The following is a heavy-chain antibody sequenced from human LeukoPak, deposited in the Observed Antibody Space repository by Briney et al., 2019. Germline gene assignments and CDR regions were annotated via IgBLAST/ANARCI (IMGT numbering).Heavy chain of an antibody. CDR2: IKQDGSKK. J-gene: IGHJ4*02. D-gene: IGHD5-24*01. V-gene: IGHV3-7*04. CDR1: GFTFSSFW. Sequence: GGSLRLSCAASGFTFSSFWMTWVRQAPGKGLEWVANIKQDGSKKSYVDSVKGRFTISRDNAKNSLYLQMNSLRAEDTAIYYCTRVGYIDEGIDYWGQGTLVTVSS. CDR3: TRVGYIDEGIDY.